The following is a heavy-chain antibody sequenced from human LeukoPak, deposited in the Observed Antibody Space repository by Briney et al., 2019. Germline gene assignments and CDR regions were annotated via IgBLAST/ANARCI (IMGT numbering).Heavy chain of an antibody. CDR2: MRSRSRGGTT. J-gene: IGHJ3*01. Sequence: GGSLRLSCAASGFASSDAYMSWVRQAPGKGLEWVGRMRSRSRGGTTDYAPPVKGRFSIFSDVSKNTLYLQMYSLNTEDTAVYYCATEGYTYGHHAFGVWGQGTVVTVS. CDR3: ATEGYTYGHHAFGV. CDR1: GFASSDAY. D-gene: IGHD5-18*01. V-gene: IGHV3-15*01.